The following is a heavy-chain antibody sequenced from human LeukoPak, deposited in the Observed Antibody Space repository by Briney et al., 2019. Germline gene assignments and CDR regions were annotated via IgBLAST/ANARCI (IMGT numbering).Heavy chain of an antibody. Sequence: GGSLRLSCAASGFIFSSYSMSWVRQAPGKGLEWVSSISGGGGRTYIHTYYSDSVEGRFTISRDNYKNTLYLQMNSLRAEDTAVYFCAKDRSPFEYWGQGTLVTVSS. CDR3: AKDRSPFEY. J-gene: IGHJ4*02. V-gene: IGHV3-23*01. CDR1: GFIFSSYS. CDR2: ISGGGGRTYIHT.